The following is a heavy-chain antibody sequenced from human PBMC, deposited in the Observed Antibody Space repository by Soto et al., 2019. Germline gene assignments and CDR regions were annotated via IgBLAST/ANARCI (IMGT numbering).Heavy chain of an antibody. V-gene: IGHV3-30*18. D-gene: IGHD5-12*01. J-gene: IGHJ4*02. Sequence: GGSLRLSCAASGFTFSSYGMHWVRQAPGKGLEWVAVISYDGSNKYYADSVKGRFTISRDNSKNTLYLQMNSLRAEDTAVYYCAKDSGYDYSNDYWGQGTLVTVSS. CDR2: ISYDGSNK. CDR1: GFTFSSYG. CDR3: AKDSGYDYSNDY.